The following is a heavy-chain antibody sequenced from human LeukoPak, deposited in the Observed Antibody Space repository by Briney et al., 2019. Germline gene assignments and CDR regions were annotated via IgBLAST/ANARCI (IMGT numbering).Heavy chain of an antibody. CDR2: ISWNSGSI. Sequence: GGSLRLSCAASGFTFDDYAMHWVRHAPGKGLEWVSGISWNSGSIGYADSVKGRFTISRDNAKNSLYLQMNSLRAEDTALYYCARGPRTYYYDSSGYYYYWGQGTLVTVSS. CDR1: GFTFDDYA. D-gene: IGHD3-22*01. V-gene: IGHV3-9*01. J-gene: IGHJ4*02. CDR3: ARGPRTYYYDSSGYYYY.